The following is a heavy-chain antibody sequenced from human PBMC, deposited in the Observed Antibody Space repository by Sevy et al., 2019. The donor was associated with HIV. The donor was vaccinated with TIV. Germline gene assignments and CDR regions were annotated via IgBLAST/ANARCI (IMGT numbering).Heavy chain of an antibody. CDR2: VSHSGNT. V-gene: IGHV4-59*08. D-gene: IGHD2-2*01. J-gene: IGHJ4*02. CDR3: ARLRWDLVVVPGATPGCYFDY. Sequence: SDTLSLTCTVSGDSINTYYWSWIRQPPGKGLEWIGYVSHSGNTNYNPSLKSRVSMSLDTSRNQLSLKVKSVTAADTAVYYCARLRWDLVVVPGATPGCYFDYWGQGTLVTVSS. CDR1: GDSINTYY.